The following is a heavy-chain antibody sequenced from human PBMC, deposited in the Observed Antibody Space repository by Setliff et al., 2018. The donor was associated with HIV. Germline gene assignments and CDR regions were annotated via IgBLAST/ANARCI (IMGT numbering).Heavy chain of an antibody. CDR2: IKHNGNS. D-gene: IGHD3-22*01. J-gene: IGHJ5*02. V-gene: IGHV4-34*01. Sequence: SETLSLTCAVYGGSFSGYYWGWIRHPPGKGLEWIGEIKHNGNSNSNPSLRSRLTLSVDTSKNQFSLKLSSVTAADTAVYYCARAGAEPDSSGSSFDPWGQGTLVTVSS. CDR1: GGSFSGYY. CDR3: ARAGAEPDSSGSSFDP.